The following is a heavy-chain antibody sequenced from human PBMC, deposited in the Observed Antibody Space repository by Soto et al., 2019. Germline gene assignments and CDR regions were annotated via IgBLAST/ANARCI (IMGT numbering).Heavy chain of an antibody. D-gene: IGHD2-2*01. V-gene: IGHV3-30-3*01. J-gene: IGHJ6*02. Sequence: QVQVVESGGGVVQPGTSLRLSCAASGFTFSVSAIHWVRQAPGKGLEGVAVISSDGSHQYYADSVRSRFTISRDNPKNTLYLQMNSLRAEDTAVYYCARPYCRSTRCYLYYYGMDVWGPGTTVTVSS. CDR2: ISSDGSHQ. CDR1: GFTFSVSA. CDR3: ARPYCRSTRCYLYYYGMDV.